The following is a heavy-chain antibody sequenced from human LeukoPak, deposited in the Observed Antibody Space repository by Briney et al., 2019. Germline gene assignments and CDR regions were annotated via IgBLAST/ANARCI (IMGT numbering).Heavy chain of an antibody. J-gene: IGHJ6*02. Sequence: GGSLRLSCAASGFTFSSYAMHWVRQAPGKGLEYVSAISSNVGSTYYANSVKGRFTISRDNSKNTLYLQMGSLRAEDMAVYYCASLSSYSSGWYYGMDVWGQGTTVTVSS. D-gene: IGHD6-19*01. CDR1: GFTFSSYA. V-gene: IGHV3-64*01. CDR2: ISSNVGST. CDR3: ASLSSYSSGWYYGMDV.